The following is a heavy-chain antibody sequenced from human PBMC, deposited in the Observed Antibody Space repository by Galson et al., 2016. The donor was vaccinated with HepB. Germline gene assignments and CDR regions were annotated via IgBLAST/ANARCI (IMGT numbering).Heavy chain of an antibody. CDR2: IGGSAGSA. D-gene: IGHD4-11*01. J-gene: IGHJ4*02. V-gene: IGHV3-23*01. CDR3: AKGTTAPGDD. Sequence: SLRLSCTASGYTFSSYAMSWVRQAPGKGLEWVSGIGGSAGSASYADSVKGRFTISRDNSKNTLYLQMNSLRAEDTAVYYCAKGTTAPGDDWGQGIVATVSS. CDR1: GYTFSSYA.